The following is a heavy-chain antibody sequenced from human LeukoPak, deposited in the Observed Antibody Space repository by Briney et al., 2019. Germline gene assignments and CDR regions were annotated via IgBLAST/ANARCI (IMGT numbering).Heavy chain of an antibody. J-gene: IGHJ4*02. V-gene: IGHV3-53*01. CDR1: GFTVSSDY. CDR3: ARDLIAAGQDAFDY. CDR2: IYSGGRT. Sequence: GGSLRLSCAASGFTVSSDYMSWVRQAPGKGLEWVSVIYSGGRTYYADSVKGRFTISRDNSKNTLYLQMNSLRAEDTAVYYCARDLIAAGQDAFDYWGQGTLVTVSS. D-gene: IGHD6-13*01.